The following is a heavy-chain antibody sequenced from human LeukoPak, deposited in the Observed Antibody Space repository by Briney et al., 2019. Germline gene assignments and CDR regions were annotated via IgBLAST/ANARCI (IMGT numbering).Heavy chain of an antibody. CDR3: ARGRRAGSGRFNNWFDP. CDR2: MNPNSGNT. J-gene: IGHJ5*02. Sequence: GASVKVSCKASGCTFTSYDINWVRQATGQGLEWMGWMNPNSGNTGYAQKFQGRVTMTRNTSISTAYMELSSLRSEDTAVYYCARGRRAGSGRFNNWFDPWGQGTLVTVSS. D-gene: IGHD3-10*01. CDR1: GCTFTSYD. V-gene: IGHV1-8*01.